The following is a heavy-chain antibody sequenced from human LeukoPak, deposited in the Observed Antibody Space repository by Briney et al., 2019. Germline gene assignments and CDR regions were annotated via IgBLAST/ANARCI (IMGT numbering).Heavy chain of an antibody. CDR2: ISGSGGST. CDR3: AKWLVGATTDY. J-gene: IGHJ4*02. V-gene: IGHV3-23*01. CDR1: GFTFSSYA. Sequence: GGSLRLSCTASGFTFSSYAMRRVRQAPGKGLEWVSAISGSGGSTYYADSVKGRFTISRDNSKNTLYLQMNSLRAEDTAVYYCAKWLVGATTDYWGQGTLVTVSS. D-gene: IGHD1-26*01.